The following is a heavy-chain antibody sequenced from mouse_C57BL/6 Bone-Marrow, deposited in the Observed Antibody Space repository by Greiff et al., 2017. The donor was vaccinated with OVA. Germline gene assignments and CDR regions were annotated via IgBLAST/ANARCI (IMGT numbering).Heavy chain of an antibody. CDR1: GFTFSDYG. V-gene: IGHV5-17*01. CDR3: ARSDYDYFDY. D-gene: IGHD2-4*01. Sequence: EVQLVESGGGLVKPGGSLKLSCAASGFTFSDYGMHWVRQAPEKGLEWVAYISSGSSTIYSADTVKGRFTISRDNAKNTLFLQMTSLRSEDTAMYYCARSDYDYFDYWGQGTTLTVSS. J-gene: IGHJ2*01. CDR2: ISSGSSTI.